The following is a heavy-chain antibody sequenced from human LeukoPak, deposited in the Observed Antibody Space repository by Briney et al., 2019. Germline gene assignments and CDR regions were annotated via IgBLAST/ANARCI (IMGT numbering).Heavy chain of an antibody. CDR2: ISSIGTTI. CDR1: GFTFSIYE. Sequence: AGGSLRLSCAASGFTFSIYEMNWVRQAPGKGLEWVSYISSIGTTIYYADSVKGRFTISRDNAKNSLYLQMNSLRAEDTAVYYCARGEGGDYWGQGTLVTVSS. CDR3: ARGEGGDY. J-gene: IGHJ4*02. D-gene: IGHD1-26*01. V-gene: IGHV3-48*03.